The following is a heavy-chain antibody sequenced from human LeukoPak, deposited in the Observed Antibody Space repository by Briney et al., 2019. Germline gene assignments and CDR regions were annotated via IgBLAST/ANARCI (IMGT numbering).Heavy chain of an antibody. CDR3: ARGGGDIVVVPAAMRPFDY. J-gene: IGHJ4*02. Sequence: ASVKVSCKASGYTFTGYYMHWVRQAPGQGLEWMGWINSNSGGTNYAQKFQGRVTMTRDTSISTAYMELSRLRSDDTAVYYCARGGGDIVVVPAAMRPFDYWGQGTLVTVSS. V-gene: IGHV1-2*02. CDR1: GYTFTGYY. CDR2: INSNSGGT. D-gene: IGHD2-2*01.